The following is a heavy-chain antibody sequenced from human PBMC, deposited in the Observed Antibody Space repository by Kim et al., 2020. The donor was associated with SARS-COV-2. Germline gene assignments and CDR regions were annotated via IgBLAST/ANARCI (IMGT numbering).Heavy chain of an antibody. Sequence: GGSLRLSCAASGFTITNAWMSWVRQAPGKGLEWVGHIKSNTDGGTTHYAETVKGRFTISRDDSKNTVDLLMNSLKTEDTAVYYCTRHYYNSGSYPVWGQGTLVTVSA. CDR1: GFTITNAW. CDR3: TRHYYNSGSYPV. J-gene: IGHJ4*02. D-gene: IGHD3-10*01. CDR2: IKSNTDGGTT. V-gene: IGHV3-15*01.